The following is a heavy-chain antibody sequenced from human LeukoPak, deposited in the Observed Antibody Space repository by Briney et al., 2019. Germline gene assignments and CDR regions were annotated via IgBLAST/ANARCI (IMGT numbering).Heavy chain of an antibody. CDR2: INHSGST. CDR1: GGSFSGYY. J-gene: IGHJ3*02. V-gene: IGHV4-34*01. Sequence: SETLSLTCAVYGGSFSGYYWSWIRQPPGKGLEWIGEINHSGSTNYNPSLKSRVTISVDTSKNQFSLKLSSVTAAGTAVYYCARGAAFDIWGQGTMVTVSS. CDR3: ARGAAFDI.